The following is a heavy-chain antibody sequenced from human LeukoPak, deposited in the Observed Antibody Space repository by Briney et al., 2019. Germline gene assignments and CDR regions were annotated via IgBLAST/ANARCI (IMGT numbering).Heavy chain of an antibody. D-gene: IGHD2-2*01. J-gene: IGHJ4*01. CDR3: AGGFGEPAALTEH. Sequence: PGGSLRLSCAASGFTFSSYAMHWVRQAPGKGLEWVAVISYDGSNKNYADSVKGRFTISRDNSKNTLYLQMNSLRGEDTAVYYCAGGFGEPAALTEHWGQGTLVTVSS. V-gene: IGHV3-30*04. CDR2: ISYDGSNK. CDR1: GFTFSSYA.